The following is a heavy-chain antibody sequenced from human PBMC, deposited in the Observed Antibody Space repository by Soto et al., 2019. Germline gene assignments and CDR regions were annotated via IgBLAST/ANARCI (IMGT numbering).Heavy chain of an antibody. CDR2: VYHTGAT. D-gene: IGHD5-12*01. CDR3: ARGGNRYSNVASGVGGFDY. Sequence: KPSETLSPTCTVPGASISSSYWSWIRQTPERGLEWIAYVYHTGATNYNPSLKSRVTISLDTSKGQFSLNLTSLTTADTAVYFCARGGNRYSNVASGVGGFDYWGQGSLVTVSS. J-gene: IGHJ4*02. CDR1: GASISSSY. V-gene: IGHV4-59*01.